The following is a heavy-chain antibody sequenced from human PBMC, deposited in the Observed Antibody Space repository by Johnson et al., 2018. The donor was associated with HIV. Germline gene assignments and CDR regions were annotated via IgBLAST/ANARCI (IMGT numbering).Heavy chain of an antibody. CDR1: GFTFSSYA. V-gene: IGHV3-30*04. Sequence: QVQLVESGGGVVQPGRSLRLSCAASGFTFSSYAMHWVRQAPGKGLEWVAVISYDGSNKYYADSVKGRFTISRDNSNNTLYLQMTNLRADDTAVFYCATVGRLTATAQSAFDNWGQGTMVMVSS. D-gene: IGHD1-7*01. CDR3: ATVGRLTATAQSAFDN. CDR2: ISYDGSNK. J-gene: IGHJ3*02.